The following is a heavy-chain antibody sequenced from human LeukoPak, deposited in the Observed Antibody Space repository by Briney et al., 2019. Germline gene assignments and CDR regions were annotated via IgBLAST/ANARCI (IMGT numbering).Heavy chain of an antibody. CDR1: GFTFSTYS. Sequence: PGGSLRLSCAASGFTFSTYSINWVRQAPGKGLEWVSHISGSSSTIYYTDSVKGRFTISRDNAKNLLFLQMNSLRAEDTALYYCARDGGAGTPWAFDIWGQGTMVTVSS. CDR2: ISGSSSTI. D-gene: IGHD6-25*01. V-gene: IGHV3-48*04. J-gene: IGHJ3*02. CDR3: ARDGGAGTPWAFDI.